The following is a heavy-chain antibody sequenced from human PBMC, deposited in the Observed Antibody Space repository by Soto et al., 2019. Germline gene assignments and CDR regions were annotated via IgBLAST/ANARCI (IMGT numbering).Heavy chain of an antibody. CDR3: AKAYRWTDLLVGY. Sequence: EVQLLESGGGLVQPGGSLRLSCAASGFTFSSYAMSWVRQAPGKGLEWVSAISGSGGSTYYADSVKGRFTISRDNSKNPLYLQMNRLRAEDTAVYYCAKAYRWTDLLVGYWGQGTLVSVSS. CDR1: GFTFSSYA. J-gene: IGHJ4*02. V-gene: IGHV3-23*01. CDR2: ISGSGGST. D-gene: IGHD3-16*02.